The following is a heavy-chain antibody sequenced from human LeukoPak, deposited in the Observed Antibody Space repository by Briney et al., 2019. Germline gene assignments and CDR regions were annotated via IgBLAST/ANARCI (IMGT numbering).Heavy chain of an antibody. Sequence: SETLSLTCAVYDGSFSGYYWSWIRQPPGKGLEWIGEINHSGSTNYNPSLKSRVTISVDTSKNQFSLKLSSVTAADTAVYYCARVVVTAIRGYWYFDLWGRGTLVTVSS. J-gene: IGHJ2*01. V-gene: IGHV4-34*01. CDR2: INHSGST. CDR3: ARVVVTAIRGYWYFDL. CDR1: DGSFSGYY. D-gene: IGHD2-21*02.